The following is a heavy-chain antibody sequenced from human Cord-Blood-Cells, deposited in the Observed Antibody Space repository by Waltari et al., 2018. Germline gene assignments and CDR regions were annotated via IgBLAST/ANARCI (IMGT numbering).Heavy chain of an antibody. V-gene: IGHV4-34*01. D-gene: IGHD6-13*01. J-gene: IGHJ4*02. CDR2: INHRGST. CDR3: ARGTAADIDY. Sequence: QVQLQQWGAGLLKPSETLSLTCAVYGGSFSGYYWSWIRQPPGKGLEWIGEINHRGSTNYNPSLKSRVTISVDTSKNQFSLKLSSVTAADTAVYYCARGTAADIDYWGQGTLVTVSS. CDR1: GGSFSGYY.